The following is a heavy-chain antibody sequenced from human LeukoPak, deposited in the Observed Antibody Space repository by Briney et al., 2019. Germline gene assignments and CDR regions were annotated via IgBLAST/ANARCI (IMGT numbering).Heavy chain of an antibody. D-gene: IGHD2-8*02. J-gene: IGHJ4*02. CDR2: ISTNVGST. V-gene: IGHV3-64D*09. CDR1: GFTFSSYS. CDR3: VKGQEVVYAPTFDY. Sequence: GGSLRLFCSASGFTFSSYSMHWVRQAPGKGLEYVSAISTNVGSTYYADSVKGRFTISRDNSKNTLYLQMSSLRVEDTAVYYCVKGQEVVYAPTFDYWGQGNLVTVSS.